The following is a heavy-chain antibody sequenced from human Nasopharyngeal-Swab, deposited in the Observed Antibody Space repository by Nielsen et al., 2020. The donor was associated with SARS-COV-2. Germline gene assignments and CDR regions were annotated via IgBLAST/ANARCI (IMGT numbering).Heavy chain of an antibody. Sequence: GGSLRLSCAASEFTMSRNGMHWVRQAPGKGLEWVAYISSSSSTSYYADSVKGRLTISRDNPKNSLYLQMNSLRDEDTALYYCARDVAIVGATLENWGQGTLVTVSS. D-gene: IGHD1-26*01. J-gene: IGHJ4*02. CDR2: ISSSSSTS. CDR1: EFTMSRNG. V-gene: IGHV3-48*02. CDR3: ARDVAIVGATLEN.